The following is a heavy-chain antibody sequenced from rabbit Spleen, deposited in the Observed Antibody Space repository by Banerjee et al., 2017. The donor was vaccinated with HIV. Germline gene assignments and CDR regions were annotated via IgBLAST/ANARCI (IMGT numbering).Heavy chain of an antibody. D-gene: IGHD4-1*01. J-gene: IGHJ4*01. CDR3: ARDLAGVIGWNFNL. Sequence: QSQLEESGGDLVKPEGSLTLTCTASGFSFSSSYYMCWVRQAPGKGLEWIACIYAGSSGTTYYASWAKGRFTISKAASTTVTLQMTSLTAADTATYFCARDLAGVIGWNFNLWGPGTLVTVS. V-gene: IGHV1S45*01. CDR2: IYAGSSGTT. CDR1: GFSFSSSYY.